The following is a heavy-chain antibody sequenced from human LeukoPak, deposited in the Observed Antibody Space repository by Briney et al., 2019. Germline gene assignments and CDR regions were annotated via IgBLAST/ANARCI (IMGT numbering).Heavy chain of an antibody. CDR1: GYTFTNYG. Sequence: ASVKLSCKASGYTFTNYGISWVRQAPGQGLEWMGGSSDYNANTQYAQKFQGRLTMTTDTSSNTAYMELKNLRSDDTAIYYCARVDRVRNCDYWGQGTLVTVSS. CDR3: ARVDRVRNCDY. D-gene: IGHD1-7*01. CDR2: SSDYNANT. J-gene: IGHJ4*02. V-gene: IGHV1-18*01.